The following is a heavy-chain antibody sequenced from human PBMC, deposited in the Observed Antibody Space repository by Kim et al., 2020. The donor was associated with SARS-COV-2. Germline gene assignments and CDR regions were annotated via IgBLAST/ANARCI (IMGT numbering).Heavy chain of an antibody. V-gene: IGHV4-34*01. J-gene: IGHJ4*02. CDR3: ACPWPNAGYSYRGCY. Sequence: SETLSLTCAVYGGSLSGYYWNWICQPQGKGLEWMGDINHNGGTNYYPYPKSRVPISVYTSKNQFSLTLSSVTAADPALSYCACPWPNAGYSYRGCYWCQG. D-gene: IGHD3-9*01. CDR2: INHNGGT. CDR1: GGSLSGYY.